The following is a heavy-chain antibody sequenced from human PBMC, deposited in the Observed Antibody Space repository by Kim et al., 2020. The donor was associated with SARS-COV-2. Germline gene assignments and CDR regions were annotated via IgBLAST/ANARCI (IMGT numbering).Heavy chain of an antibody. V-gene: IGHV3-9*01. J-gene: IGHJ4*02. CDR3: AKGSSGWYLGTFDY. D-gene: IGHD6-19*01. Sequence: ADSVKGRFTISRDNAKNSLYLQMNSLRAEDTALFYCAKGSSGWYLGTFDYWGQGTLVTVSS.